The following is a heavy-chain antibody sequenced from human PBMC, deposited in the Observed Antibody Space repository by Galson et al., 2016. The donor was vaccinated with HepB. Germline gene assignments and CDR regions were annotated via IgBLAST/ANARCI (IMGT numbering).Heavy chain of an antibody. Sequence: SETLSLTCAVSGGSFSSFYWAWIRQPPGKGLEWIGEINPSGGTYSNSSLKGRITLSIDTSKSQFSLNLTSVTAADTAVYYCAMNYYDYIWGSYPLWGQGTMVTVSS. J-gene: IGHJ3*01. CDR2: INPSGGT. CDR1: GGSFSSFY. D-gene: IGHD3-16*02. V-gene: IGHV4-34*01. CDR3: AMNYYDYIWGSYPL.